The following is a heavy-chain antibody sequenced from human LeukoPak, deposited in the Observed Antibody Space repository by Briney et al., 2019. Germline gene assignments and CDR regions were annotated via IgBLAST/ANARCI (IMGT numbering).Heavy chain of an antibody. V-gene: IGHV4-34*01. J-gene: IGHJ4*02. Sequence: SEALSLTCAVYGGSFSGYYWSWIRQPPGKGLEWIGEINHSGSTNYNPSLKSRATISVDTSKNQFSLKLSPVTAADTAVYYCAGIRDGYNMVDYWGQGTLVTVSS. CDR1: GGSFSGYY. CDR3: AGIRDGYNMVDY. CDR2: INHSGST. D-gene: IGHD5-24*01.